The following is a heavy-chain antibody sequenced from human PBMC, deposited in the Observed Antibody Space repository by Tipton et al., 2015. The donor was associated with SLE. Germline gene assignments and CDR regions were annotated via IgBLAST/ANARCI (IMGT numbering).Heavy chain of an antibody. Sequence: SLRLSCAASGFTFNTYTVNWVRQAPGKGLEWVSAISGSGGSMYYVDSVKGRFTISRDNSKNTLYLQMNSLRAEDTAVYYCAREKLGAAFDFWGQGTLVTVSS. J-gene: IGHJ4*02. CDR2: ISGSGGSM. D-gene: IGHD1-26*01. V-gene: IGHV3-23*01. CDR1: GFTFNTYT. CDR3: AREKLGAAFDF.